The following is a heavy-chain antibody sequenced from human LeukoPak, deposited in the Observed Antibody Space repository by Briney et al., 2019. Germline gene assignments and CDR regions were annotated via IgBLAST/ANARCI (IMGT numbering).Heavy chain of an antibody. D-gene: IGHD6-13*01. J-gene: IGHJ4*02. CDR1: GFTFSSYS. V-gene: IGHV3-48*01. CDR2: ISSSSSTI. Sequence: GGSLRLSCAASGFTFSSYSMNWVRQAPGKGLEWVSYISSSSSTIYYADSVKGRFTISRDNAKNSLYLQMNSLRAEDTAVYYCARESAAGRTPFDYLGQGTLVTVSS. CDR3: ARESAAGRTPFDY.